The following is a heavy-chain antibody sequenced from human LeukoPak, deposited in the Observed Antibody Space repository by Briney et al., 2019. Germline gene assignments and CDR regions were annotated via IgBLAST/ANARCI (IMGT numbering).Heavy chain of an antibody. CDR1: GFTFSSFA. CDR3: AKSRYYDSNRYYLSFDY. D-gene: IGHD3-22*01. V-gene: IGHV3-23*01. CDR2: ISDSGAST. Sequence: GGSLRLSCPASGFTFSSFAMSGVRQAPGEGLVWVSAISDSGASTYYTDSVKGRFTISRDNSKNTLYLQMNSLRAEDTAVYYCAKSRYYDSNRYYLSFDYWGQGTLVTVSS. J-gene: IGHJ4*02.